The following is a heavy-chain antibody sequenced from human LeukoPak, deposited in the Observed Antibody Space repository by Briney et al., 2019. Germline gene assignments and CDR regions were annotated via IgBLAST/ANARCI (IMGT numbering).Heavy chain of an antibody. Sequence: EGSLRLSCAASGFTFSSYWMSWVRQAPGKGLEWVANIKQDGSEKYYVDSVKGRFTISRDNAKNSLYLQMNSLRAEDTAVYYCARERGTYYFDYWGQGTLVTVSS. CDR1: GFTFSSYW. CDR2: IKQDGSEK. D-gene: IGHD3-16*01. J-gene: IGHJ4*02. V-gene: IGHV3-7*01. CDR3: ARERGTYYFDY.